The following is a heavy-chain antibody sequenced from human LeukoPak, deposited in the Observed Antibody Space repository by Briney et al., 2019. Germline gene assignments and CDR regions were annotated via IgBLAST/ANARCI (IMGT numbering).Heavy chain of an antibody. CDR3: AKRCWSYYYYYMDV. D-gene: IGHD3-3*01. J-gene: IGHJ6*03. Sequence: PGGSLRLSCAASGFTFSDYYMSWIRQAPGKGLEWVSYISSNGRSIYYADSVKGRFTISRDNAKKSLYLQMNSLKAEDTAVYYCAKRCWSYYYYYMDVWGKGTTVTVSS. V-gene: IGHV3-11*04. CDR1: GFTFSDYY. CDR2: ISSNGRSI.